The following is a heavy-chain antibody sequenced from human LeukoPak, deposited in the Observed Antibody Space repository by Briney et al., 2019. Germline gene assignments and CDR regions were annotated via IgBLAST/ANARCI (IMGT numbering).Heavy chain of an antibody. CDR1: GFTFSTHW. CDR3: ARSRAPGAADAFDI. Sequence: GESLKISCKTSGFTFSTHWIAWVRQMPGEGLELMGIIYPGDSDTRYSPSFQGQVTISADKSINTAYLQWSSLKAPDTAMYYCARSRAPGAADAFDIWGQGTMVTVSS. J-gene: IGHJ3*02. D-gene: IGHD7-27*01. V-gene: IGHV5-51*01. CDR2: IYPGDSDT.